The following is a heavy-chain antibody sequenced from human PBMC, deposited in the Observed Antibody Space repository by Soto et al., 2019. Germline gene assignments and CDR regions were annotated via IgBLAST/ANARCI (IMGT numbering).Heavy chain of an antibody. CDR2: INAGNGNT. Sequence: QVQLVQSGAEVKKPGASVKVSCKASGYSFTSYAIYWVRQAPGQRLEWMGWINAGNGNTKYSQKLQGRVTFTGHTSASTAHMELSSLRSEDTAVYFCARGVENIVVVLDVFGYYGMDVWGQGPTVTVSS. CDR3: ARGVENIVVVLDVFGYYGMDV. D-gene: IGHD2-2*01. J-gene: IGHJ6*02. V-gene: IGHV1-3*01. CDR1: GYSFTSYA.